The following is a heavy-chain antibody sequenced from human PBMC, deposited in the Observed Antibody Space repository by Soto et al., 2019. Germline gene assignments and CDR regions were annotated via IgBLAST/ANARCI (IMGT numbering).Heavy chain of an antibody. Sequence: QVHLVQSGAEVKKPGASVKVSCKASGYTFTSCGITRVRQAPGQGLEWMGWSSAHNGNTDYAQKLQDRVIVTRDTSTSTAYMELRSLISYDSAVYYCARGRYGDYWGQGALVTVSS. D-gene: IGHD1-1*01. V-gene: IGHV1-18*01. CDR3: ARGRYGDY. CDR1: GYTFTSCG. J-gene: IGHJ4*02. CDR2: SSAHNGNT.